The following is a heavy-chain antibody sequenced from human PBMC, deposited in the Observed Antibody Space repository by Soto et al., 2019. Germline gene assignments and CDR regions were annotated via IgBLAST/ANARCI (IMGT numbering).Heavy chain of an antibody. D-gene: IGHD3-22*01. CDR1: GVSISSYY. J-gene: IGHJ6*02. V-gene: IGHV4-59*01. CDR3: ARDYYYDSRGHPGAYYYGMDV. Sequence: PSETLSLTCTVSGVSISSYYWSWIRQPPGKGLEWIGYINDSGSTNYNPSLKSRITISVDRSKNQISLKLTSVTAADTAAYYCARDYYYDSRGHPGAYYYGMDVWGQGITVTVSS. CDR2: INDSGST.